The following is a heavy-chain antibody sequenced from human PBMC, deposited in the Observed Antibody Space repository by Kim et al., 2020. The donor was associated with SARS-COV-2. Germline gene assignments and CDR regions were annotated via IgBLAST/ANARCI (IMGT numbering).Heavy chain of an antibody. V-gene: IGHV4-31*03. CDR3: ARDRGRGVWFGEYYYYYGMGV. CDR2: IYYSGST. J-gene: IGHJ6*02. D-gene: IGHD3-10*01. Sequence: SETLSLTCTVSGGSISSGGYYWSWIRQHPGKGLEWIGYIYYSGSTYYNPSLKSRVTISVDTSKNQFSLKLSSVTAADTAVYYCARDRGRGVWFGEYYYYYGMGVWGQGTTVTVSS. CDR1: GGSISSGGYY.